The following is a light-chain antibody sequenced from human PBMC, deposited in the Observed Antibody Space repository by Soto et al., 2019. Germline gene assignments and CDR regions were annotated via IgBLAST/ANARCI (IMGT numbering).Light chain of an antibody. CDR3: AAWDDSLTGYV. Sequence: QSVLTQPPSASGTPGQRVTISCSGGSSNIGNNYVYWYQHPPGTAPTLLIYRNNQRPSGVPDRFSGSKSGTSASLAISGLRSEDEADYYCAAWDDSLTGYVFGTGTKLTVL. J-gene: IGLJ1*01. V-gene: IGLV1-47*01. CDR2: RNN. CDR1: SSNIGNNY.